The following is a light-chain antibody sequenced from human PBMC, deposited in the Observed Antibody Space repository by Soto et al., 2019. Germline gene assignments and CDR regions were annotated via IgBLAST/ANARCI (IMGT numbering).Light chain of an antibody. J-gene: IGKJ5*01. Sequence: AIQLTQSPSSLSASVGDRVTITCRASQDIRGALAWYQQKPGKPPKLLIFDVSSLQSGVPSRFSGSGSGTDFTLTLSSMQAEDFATYYCQQFNTYPITFGQGTRLEIK. CDR2: DVS. CDR1: QDIRGA. CDR3: QQFNTYPIT. V-gene: IGKV1-13*02.